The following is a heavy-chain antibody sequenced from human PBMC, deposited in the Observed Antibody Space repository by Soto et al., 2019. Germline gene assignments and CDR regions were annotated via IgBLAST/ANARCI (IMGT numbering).Heavy chain of an antibody. Sequence: LSLTFFVSGGSISSYYWSWIRQPPGKGLEWIGYIYYSGSTNYNPSLKSRVTISVDTSKNQFSLKLSSVTAADTAVYYCARALGTGEDFWSGYYYGMDVWGQGTTVTVSS. CDR2: IYYSGST. D-gene: IGHD3-3*01. V-gene: IGHV4-59*01. CDR1: GGSISSYY. J-gene: IGHJ6*02. CDR3: ARALGTGEDFWSGYYYGMDV.